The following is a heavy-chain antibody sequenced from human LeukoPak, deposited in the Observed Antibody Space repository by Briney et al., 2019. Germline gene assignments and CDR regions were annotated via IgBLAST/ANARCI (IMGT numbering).Heavy chain of an antibody. D-gene: IGHD4-17*01. CDR3: ARDPTTVTKGLDI. CDR2: ISYIGST. Sequence: PSATLSLTCTVSGGSLSTHYWSWIRQPPGKGLEWIGYISYIGSTNYNPSLKSRVTISVDTSKNQFSLKLSSVTAADAAVYFCARDPTTVTKGLDIWGQGTMVTVSS. CDR1: GGSLSTHY. J-gene: IGHJ3*02. V-gene: IGHV4-59*11.